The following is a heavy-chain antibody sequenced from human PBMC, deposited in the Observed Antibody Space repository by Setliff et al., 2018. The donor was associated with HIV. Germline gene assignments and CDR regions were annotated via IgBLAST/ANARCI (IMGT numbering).Heavy chain of an antibody. V-gene: IGHV5-51*01. CDR1: GYTFSIYW. Sequence: GESLKISCKGSGYTFSIYWIGWVRQRPGKGLESVGIIYPGDSDTKYRPSLQGQVTISADKSIATAYLQWDNLKASDTAMYYCARHGYSYGDNYGMDVWGQGTTVTVSS. CDR3: ARHGYSYGDNYGMDV. D-gene: IGHD5-18*01. CDR2: IYPGDSDT. J-gene: IGHJ6*02.